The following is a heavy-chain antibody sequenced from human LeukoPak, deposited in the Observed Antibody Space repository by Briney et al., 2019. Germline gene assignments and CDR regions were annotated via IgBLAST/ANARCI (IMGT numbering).Heavy chain of an antibody. V-gene: IGHV5-51*01. CDR1: GYSFTRYL. CDR3: ARHYHRPGQLSPYYYYMDV. Sequence: GGSLKISCKGSGYSFTRYLIGWVRQMPGKGLGWMGIIYSGDSDTRYSPSFQGQVTISADKSISTAYLQWSSLKASHTAMYYCARHYHRPGQLSPYYYYMDVWGKGTTVTISS. CDR2: IYSGDSDT. J-gene: IGHJ6*03. D-gene: IGHD3-16*02.